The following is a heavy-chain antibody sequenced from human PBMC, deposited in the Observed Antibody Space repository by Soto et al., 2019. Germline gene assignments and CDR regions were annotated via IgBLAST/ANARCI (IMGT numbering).Heavy chain of an antibody. V-gene: IGHV2-5*02. J-gene: IGHJ1*01. D-gene: IGHD4-17*01. CDR1: GFSLSSSGVA. CDR2: IYSDGNK. Sequence: QITLKESGPTLVKPTQTLTLTCTFSGFSLSSSGVAVGWVRQPPGKALEGVALIYSDGNKRYSPSLKTRLTITKDTSKNQVVLTMTTVDPVDTATYFCTHSPSAYGDHAEYFLNWGQGTLVIVS. CDR3: THSPSAYGDHAEYFLN.